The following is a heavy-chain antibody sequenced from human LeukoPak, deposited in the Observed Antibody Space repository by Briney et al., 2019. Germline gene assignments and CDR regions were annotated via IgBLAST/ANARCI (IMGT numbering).Heavy chain of an antibody. CDR2: VKTKTDGGTT. CDR1: GFTFSNAW. V-gene: IGHV3-15*01. J-gene: IGHJ4*02. Sequence: TGGSLRLSCAASGFTFSNAWMSWVRQAPGKGLEWVGRVKTKTDGGTTDYGAPVKGRFTISRDDSKSTLYLQMNSLKIGDTAVYYCTTSAGTTVTTRYFDYWGQGTLVTVSS. CDR3: TTSAGTTVTTRYFDY. D-gene: IGHD4-17*01.